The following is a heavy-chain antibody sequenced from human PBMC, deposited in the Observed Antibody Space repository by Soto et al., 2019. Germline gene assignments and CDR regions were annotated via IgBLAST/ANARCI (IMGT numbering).Heavy chain of an antibody. CDR1: GGSFSGYY. J-gene: IGHJ1*01. Sequence: QVQLQQWGAGLLKPSGTLSLTCAVYGGSFSGYYWSWIRQPPGKGLEWIGEINHSGSTNYNPSLKSRVTISVDTSKNQFSLKLSSVTAADTAVYYCARYCGGDCSGAEYFQHWGQGTLVTVSS. CDR2: INHSGST. V-gene: IGHV4-34*01. CDR3: ARYCGGDCSGAEYFQH. D-gene: IGHD2-21*01.